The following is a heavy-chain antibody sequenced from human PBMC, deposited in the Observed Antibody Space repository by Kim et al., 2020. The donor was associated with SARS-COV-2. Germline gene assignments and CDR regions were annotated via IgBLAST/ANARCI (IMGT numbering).Heavy chain of an antibody. D-gene: IGHD2-8*01. CDR1: GFTFSSYW. J-gene: IGHJ5*02. Sequence: GGSLRLSCAASGFTFSSYWMSWVRQAPGKGLEWVANIKQDGSEKYYVDSVKGRFTISRDNAKNSLYLQMNSLRAEDTVVYYCARVRYCTNGVCYYKNWFDPWGQGTPVTVSS. V-gene: IGHV3-7*03. CDR3: ARVRYCTNGVCYYKNWFDP. CDR2: IKQDGSEK.